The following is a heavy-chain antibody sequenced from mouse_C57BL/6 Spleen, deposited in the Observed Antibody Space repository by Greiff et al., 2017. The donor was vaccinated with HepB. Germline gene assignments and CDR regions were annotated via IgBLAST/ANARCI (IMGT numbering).Heavy chain of an antibody. CDR2: INPNNGCT. D-gene: IGHD3-2*02. CDR1: GYTFTDYN. V-gene: IGHV1-18*01. J-gene: IGHJ4*01. Sequence: EVQLQQSGPELVKPGASVKIPCKASGYTFTDYNMDWVKQSHGKSLEWIGDINPNNGCTIYNQKFKGKATLTVDKSSSTAYMQLRSLTSEDTAVYYCARKQRRPPYYYAMDYWGQGTSVTVSS. CDR3: ARKQRRPPYYYAMDY.